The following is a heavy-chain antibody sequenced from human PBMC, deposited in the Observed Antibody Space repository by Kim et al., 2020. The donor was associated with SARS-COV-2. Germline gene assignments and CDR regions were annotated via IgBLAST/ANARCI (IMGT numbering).Heavy chain of an antibody. CDR3: ASMSGDGTYYDFWSGYHHFDY. Sequence: ASVKVSCKASGYTFTGYYMLWVRQAPGQGLEWMGRINPNSGGTNYAQKFQGRVTMTRDTSISTAYMELSRLRSDDTAVYYCASMSGDGTYYDFWSGYHHFDYWGQGTLVTVSS. D-gene: IGHD3-3*01. CDR1: GYTFTGYY. V-gene: IGHV1-2*06. CDR2: INPNSGGT. J-gene: IGHJ4*02.